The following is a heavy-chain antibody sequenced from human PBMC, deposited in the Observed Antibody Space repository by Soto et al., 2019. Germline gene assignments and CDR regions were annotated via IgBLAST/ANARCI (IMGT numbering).Heavy chain of an antibody. V-gene: IGHV3-23*01. Sequence: QPGGSLRLSCAASGFTFSSYAMNWVRQAPGKGLEWVSVISGSSGSTYYADSVKGRFTISRDNSKNTLFLQMNSLRAEDTAIYFCAIKDYGTKSLNYWGQGILVTVSS. CDR3: AIKDYGTKSLNY. J-gene: IGHJ4*02. CDR1: GFTFSSYA. D-gene: IGHD4-17*01. CDR2: ISGSSGST.